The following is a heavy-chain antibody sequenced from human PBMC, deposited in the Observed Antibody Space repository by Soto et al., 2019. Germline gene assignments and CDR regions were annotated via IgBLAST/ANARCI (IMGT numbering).Heavy chain of an antibody. CDR3: ATIVVVPAASAGYYYYGMDV. V-gene: IGHV5-10-1*01. J-gene: IGHJ6*02. D-gene: IGHD2-2*01. Sequence: PGESLKISCKGSGYSFTSYWISWVRQMPGKGLEWMGRIDPSDSYTNYSPSFQGHVTISADKSISTAYLQWSSLKASDTAMYYCATIVVVPAASAGYYYYGMDVWGQGTTVTVSS. CDR2: IDPSDSYT. CDR1: GYSFTSYW.